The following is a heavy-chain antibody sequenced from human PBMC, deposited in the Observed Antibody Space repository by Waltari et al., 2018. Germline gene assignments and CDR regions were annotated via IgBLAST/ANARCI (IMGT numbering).Heavy chain of an antibody. Sequence: QVQLHQWGAGLLKPSETLSLTCAVSGESFSGYFWSWIRQPPGKGLGWLGEIHYDGSPNYKPSLKSRLSLSVDTTKKHFSLRLTSVTAADTGMYFCARYGEVPPNYFFDFWGQGIRVTVSS. J-gene: IGHJ4*01. CDR1: GESFSGYF. CDR2: IHYDGSP. D-gene: IGHD2-21*01. V-gene: IGHV4-34*01. CDR3: ARYGEVPPNYFFDF.